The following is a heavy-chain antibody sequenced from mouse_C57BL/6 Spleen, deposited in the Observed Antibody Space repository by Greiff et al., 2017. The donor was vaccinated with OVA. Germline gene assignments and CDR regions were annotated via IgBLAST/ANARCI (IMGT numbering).Heavy chain of an antibody. Sequence: QVQLQQPGAELVRPGTSVKLSCKASGYTFTSYWMHWVKQRPGQGLEWIGVIDPSDSYTNYNQKFKGKATLTVDTSTSTAYMQLSSLTSEDSAVYYCARSELSGTPHFYYWGQGTTLTVSS. D-gene: IGHD4-1*01. J-gene: IGHJ2*01. CDR3: ARSELSGTPHFYY. V-gene: IGHV1-59*01. CDR1: GYTFTSYW. CDR2: IDPSDSYT.